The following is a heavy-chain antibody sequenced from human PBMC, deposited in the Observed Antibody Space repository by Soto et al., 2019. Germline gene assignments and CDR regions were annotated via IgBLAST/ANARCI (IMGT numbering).Heavy chain of an antibody. D-gene: IGHD3-22*01. CDR3: ARDHAPTPDYYDSGVAFDI. V-gene: IGHV3-74*01. Sequence: GWSLRLSCASSVFTFISYWMHWVRQAPGKGLVWVSRINSDGSSTSYADSVKGRFTISRDNAKNTLYLQMNSLRAEDTAVYYCARDHAPTPDYYDSGVAFDIWGQGTMVTVSS. J-gene: IGHJ3*02. CDR1: VFTFISYW. CDR2: INSDGSST.